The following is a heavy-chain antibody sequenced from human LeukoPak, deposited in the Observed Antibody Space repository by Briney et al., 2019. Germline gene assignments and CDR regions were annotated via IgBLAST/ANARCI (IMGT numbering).Heavy chain of an antibody. CDR2: ISSNGGST. J-gene: IGHJ4*02. V-gene: IGHV3-64*01. D-gene: IGHD3-22*01. CDR1: GFTFSSYT. CDR3: ARWRHSSGYYYGD. Sequence: GGSLRLSCAASGFTFSSYTMHWVRQAPGKGLEYVSAISSNGGSTYYANSVKGRFTISRDNSKNTLYLQMGSLRAEDMAVYYCARWRHSSGYYYGDWGQGTLVTVSS.